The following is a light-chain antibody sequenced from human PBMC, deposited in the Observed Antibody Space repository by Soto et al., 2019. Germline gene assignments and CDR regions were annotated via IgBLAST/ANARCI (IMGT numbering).Light chain of an antibody. V-gene: IGKV1-5*01. CDR1: QSISSW. J-gene: IGKJ1*01. CDR3: QQYNSYSKT. CDR2: DAS. Sequence: DIQMTQSPSTLSASVGDRVTITCRASQSISSWLAWYQQKPGKAPNLLIYDASSLESGVPSRFSGSGSGTEFTLTISSLQPDDFATYYCQQYNSYSKTFGQGTKVALK.